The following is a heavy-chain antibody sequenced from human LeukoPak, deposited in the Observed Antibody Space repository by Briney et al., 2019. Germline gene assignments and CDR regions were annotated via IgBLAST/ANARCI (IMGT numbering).Heavy chain of an antibody. Sequence: SGTLSLTCTVSGDSINSLDLWSWVRQPPGKGLEWIGEMYLSGTTHSNPSVKSRVTISIDKSKNQFFLNLSSVTAADTAVYYCAGLVGRYSSGLCYYSFDYWGQGTLVTVSS. J-gene: IGHJ4*02. V-gene: IGHV4-4*02. CDR1: GDSINSLDL. CDR3: AGLVGRYSSGLCYYSFDY. D-gene: IGHD3-22*01. CDR2: MYLSGTT.